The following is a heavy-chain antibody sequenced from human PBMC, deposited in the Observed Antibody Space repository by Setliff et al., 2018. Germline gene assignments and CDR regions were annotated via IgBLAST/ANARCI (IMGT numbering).Heavy chain of an antibody. CDR2: ISPYSGNT. CDR3: SRLVRYCTTTTCQRASGDDY. Sequence: GASVKVSCKASGYTFTNYGVTWVRQAPGQGLEWMGWISPYSGNTYYAPELQGRVTLTTDTSTTTAYLELMSLTSDDTAVYYCSRLVRYCTTTTCQRASGDDYWGQGTLVTVSS. D-gene: IGHD2-8*01. V-gene: IGHV1-18*01. CDR1: GYTFTNYG. J-gene: IGHJ4*02.